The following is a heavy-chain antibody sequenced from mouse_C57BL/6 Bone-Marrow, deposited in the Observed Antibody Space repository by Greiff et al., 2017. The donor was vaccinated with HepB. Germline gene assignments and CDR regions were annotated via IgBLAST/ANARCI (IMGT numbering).Heavy chain of an antibody. D-gene: IGHD2-1*01. V-gene: IGHV1-63*01. Sequence: VQLQQSGAELVRPGTSVKMSCKASGYTFTNYWIGWAKQRPGHGLEWIGDIYPGGGYTNYNEKFKGKATLTADKSSSTAYMQFSSLTSEDSAIYYCARGGGFYGNYGWFDDWGQGTTLTVSS. CDR2: IYPGGGYT. J-gene: IGHJ2*01. CDR1: GYTFTNYW. CDR3: ARGGGFYGNYGWFDD.